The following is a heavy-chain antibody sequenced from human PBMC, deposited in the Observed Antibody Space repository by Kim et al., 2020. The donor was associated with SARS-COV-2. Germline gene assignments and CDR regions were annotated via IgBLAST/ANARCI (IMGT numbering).Heavy chain of an antibody. V-gene: IGHV3-33*06. J-gene: IGHJ4*02. CDR2: IWYDGSNK. CDR1: GFTFSSYG. CDR3: AKDLLRGHDSSGYYPNFDY. Sequence: GGSLRLSCAASGFTFSSYGMHWVRQAPGKGLEWVAVIWYDGSNKYYADSVKGRFTISRDNSKNTLYLQMNSLRAEDTAVYYCAKDLLRGHDSSGYYPNFDYWGQGTLVTVSS. D-gene: IGHD3-22*01.